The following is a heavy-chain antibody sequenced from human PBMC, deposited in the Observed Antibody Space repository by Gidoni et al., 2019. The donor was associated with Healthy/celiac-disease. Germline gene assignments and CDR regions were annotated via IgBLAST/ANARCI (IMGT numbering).Heavy chain of an antibody. Sequence: EVQLLESGGGWVQPGGCLRLSCAASGFTFSSYAMSWVRQAPGKGLECVSAISGSGGSTYYADSVKGRFTISRDNSKNTLYLQMNSLRAEDTAVYYCAKDKAVRGVIINWGQGTLVTVSS. D-gene: IGHD3-10*01. CDR1: GFTFSSYA. J-gene: IGHJ4*02. CDR3: AKDKAVRGVIIN. CDR2: ISGSGGST. V-gene: IGHV3-23*01.